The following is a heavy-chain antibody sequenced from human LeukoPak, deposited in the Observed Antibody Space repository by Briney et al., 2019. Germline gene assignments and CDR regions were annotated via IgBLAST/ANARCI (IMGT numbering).Heavy chain of an antibody. Sequence: GGSLRLSCATSGFTFTRYWMAWIRQAPGKGLEWVANVKQDGSQQYYLDSVEGRFTISRDNAKNSLYLQMNNVRAEDTAVYYCSNGIYSSSFWGQGTLVIVSS. D-gene: IGHD6-6*01. V-gene: IGHV3-7*01. CDR2: VKQDGSQQ. J-gene: IGHJ4*02. CDR1: GFTFTRYW. CDR3: SNGIYSSSF.